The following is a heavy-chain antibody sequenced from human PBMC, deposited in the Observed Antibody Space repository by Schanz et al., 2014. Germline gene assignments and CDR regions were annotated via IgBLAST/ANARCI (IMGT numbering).Heavy chain of an antibody. CDR1: GGSISSSNW. Sequence: QVQLQESGPGLVKPSGTLSLTCAVSGGSISSSNWWSWVRQPPGKGLEWIGEIYHSGSTNYKPSLKSRVTISADKPKNQFSLTLRSVTAADTAVYYCARRSVSPSGNSYGYVVAWFDPWGQGTLVTVSS. D-gene: IGHD5-18*01. CDR2: IYHSGST. V-gene: IGHV4-4*02. CDR3: ARRSVSPSGNSYGYVVAWFDP. J-gene: IGHJ5*02.